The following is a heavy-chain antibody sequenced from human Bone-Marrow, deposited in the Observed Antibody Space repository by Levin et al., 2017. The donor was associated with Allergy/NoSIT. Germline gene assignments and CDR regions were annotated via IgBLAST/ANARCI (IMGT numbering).Heavy chain of an antibody. CDR2: IETESSGGTT. CDR3: SAGAGKTDSDY. D-gene: IGHD1-1*01. CDR1: GFTFSDAW. J-gene: IGHJ4*02. Sequence: GESLKISCTVSGFTFSDAWMNWVRQAPGKGLEWVGRIETESSGGTTHYSSPVKDRFTISRDDSKTTLYLHMNSLKTEDTAVYYCSAGAGKTDSDYWGLGTLVTVSS. V-gene: IGHV3-15*04.